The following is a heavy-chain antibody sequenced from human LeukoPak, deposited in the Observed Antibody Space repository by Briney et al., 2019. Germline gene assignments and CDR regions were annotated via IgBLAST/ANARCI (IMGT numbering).Heavy chain of an antibody. CDR1: GYTFTSYD. J-gene: IGHJ5*01. CDR3: ARGRGCWSTSCYNLDP. D-gene: IGHD2-2*01. V-gene: IGHV1-8*01. Sequence: GASVKVSCKASGYTFTSYDINWIRQATGQGLEWLGWMNPNNGHTGYAQKFQGRLTLTRNTSISTAYMELSSLKPEDTAVYYCARGRGCWSTSCYNLDPWGQGTLVTVSS. CDR2: MNPNNGHT.